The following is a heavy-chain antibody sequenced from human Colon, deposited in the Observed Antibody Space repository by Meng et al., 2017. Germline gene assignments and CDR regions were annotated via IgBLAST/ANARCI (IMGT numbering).Heavy chain of an antibody. Sequence: PLQESGPGLVKPSETLSLTCTVSGGSISSYDWSWIRQPPGKGLEWIGYIYYSGSTNYNPSLKSRVTISVDTSKNQFSLKLSSVTAADTAVYYCARGGSGRVAWFDPWGQGTLVTVSS. CDR1: GGSISSYD. D-gene: IGHD3-10*01. CDR2: IYYSGST. V-gene: IGHV4-59*01. CDR3: ARGGSGRVAWFDP. J-gene: IGHJ5*02.